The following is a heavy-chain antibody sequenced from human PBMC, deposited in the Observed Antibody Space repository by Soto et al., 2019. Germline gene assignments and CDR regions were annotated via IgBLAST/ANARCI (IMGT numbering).Heavy chain of an antibody. CDR1: GFTFSSYS. CDR3: ARDGYCSGGSCSHYYYGMDV. J-gene: IGHJ6*02. CDR2: ISSSSSTI. Sequence: GGSLRLSCVASGFTFSSYSMNWVRQAPGKGLEWVSYISSSSSTIYYADSVKGRFTISRDNAKNSLYLQMNSLRDEDTAVYYCARDGYCSGGSCSHYYYGMDVWGQGTTVTVSS. V-gene: IGHV3-48*02. D-gene: IGHD2-15*01.